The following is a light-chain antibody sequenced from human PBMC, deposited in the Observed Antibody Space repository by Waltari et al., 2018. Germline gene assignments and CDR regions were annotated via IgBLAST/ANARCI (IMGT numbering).Light chain of an antibody. CDR3: HQYNTLPLT. CDR1: EGVKNN. CDR2: KAS. Sequence: DVQLIHSPSTLSASVADRVTITCRASEGVKNNLAWYQHQPGKAPKVLVHKASRLESGVASRFSGSGYGTEFTLTISSLEPDDFATYYCHQYNTLPLTFGGGTKVEIK. J-gene: IGKJ4*01. V-gene: IGKV1-5*03.